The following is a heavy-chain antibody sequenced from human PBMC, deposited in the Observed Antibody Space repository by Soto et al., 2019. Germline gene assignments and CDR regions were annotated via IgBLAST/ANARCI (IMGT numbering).Heavy chain of an antibody. Sequence: EVQLVESGGGLVQPGRSLRLSCAASGFTFDDYAMHWVRQAPGKGLEWVSGISWNSGSIGYADSVKGRFTISRDNAKNSLYLQMNSLRAEDTALYYCAARLDPQVVGGMDVWGQGTTVTVSS. CDR2: ISWNSGSI. D-gene: IGHD2-15*01. V-gene: IGHV3-9*01. CDR3: AARLDPQVVGGMDV. CDR1: GFTFDDYA. J-gene: IGHJ6*02.